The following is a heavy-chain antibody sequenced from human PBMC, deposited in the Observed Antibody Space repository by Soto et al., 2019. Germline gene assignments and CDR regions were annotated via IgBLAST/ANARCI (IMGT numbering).Heavy chain of an antibody. V-gene: IGHV4-39*01. D-gene: IGHD2-21*02. CDR2: IYYSGST. Sequence: QLQLQESGPGLVKPSETLSLTCTVSGGSISSSSYYWGWIRQPPGKGLEWIGSIYYSGSTYYNPSLKSRVTISVDTCKNQFSLKLSSVTAADTAVYYCARRAPTRKHIVVVTAIHGLSYFDYWGQGTLVTVSS. CDR1: GGSISSSSYY. CDR3: ARRAPTRKHIVVVTAIHGLSYFDY. J-gene: IGHJ4*02.